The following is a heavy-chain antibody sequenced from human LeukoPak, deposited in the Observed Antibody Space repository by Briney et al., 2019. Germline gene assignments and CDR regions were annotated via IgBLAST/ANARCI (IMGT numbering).Heavy chain of an antibody. CDR1: GFTFSSYS. D-gene: IGHD6-13*01. V-gene: IGHV3-21*01. Sequence: GGSLRLSCAASGFTFSSYSMNWVRQAPGKGLEWVSSISSSSSYIYYADSVKGRFTISRDNAKNSLYLQMNSLRAEDTAVYYCARDGIAAAGLNYYYYGMDVWGQGTTVTVSS. J-gene: IGHJ6*02. CDR2: ISSSSSYI. CDR3: ARDGIAAAGLNYYYYGMDV.